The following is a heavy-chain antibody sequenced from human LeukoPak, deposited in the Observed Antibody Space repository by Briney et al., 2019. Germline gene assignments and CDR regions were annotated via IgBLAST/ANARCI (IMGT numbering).Heavy chain of an antibody. CDR1: GFTFSSYG. J-gene: IGHJ4*02. CDR2: IWYDGSNK. D-gene: IGHD3-10*01. Sequence: GGSLRLSCAASGFTFSSYGMHWVRQAPGKGLEWVAVIWYDGSNKFYADSVKGRFTISRDNSKNTLYLQMNSLRAEDAAVYYCAKGSLWFGELLADYWGQGTLVTVSS. V-gene: IGHV3-33*03. CDR3: AKGSLWFGELLADY.